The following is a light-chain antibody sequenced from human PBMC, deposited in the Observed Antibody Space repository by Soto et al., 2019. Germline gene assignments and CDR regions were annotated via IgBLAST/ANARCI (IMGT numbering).Light chain of an antibody. CDR2: AAS. Sequence: AIQMTQSPSSLSASVGDRVTITCRASQGISNDLAWYQQKPGKAPKLLIYAASSLQSGVPPRFSGSGSGTDFTLTISRLQPADFATYFCLQDYNFPYTFGQGTKLEIK. J-gene: IGKJ2*01. CDR1: QGISND. CDR3: LQDYNFPYT. V-gene: IGKV1-6*01.